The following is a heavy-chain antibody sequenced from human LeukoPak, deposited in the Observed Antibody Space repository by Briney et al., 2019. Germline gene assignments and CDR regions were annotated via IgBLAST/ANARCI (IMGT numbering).Heavy chain of an antibody. CDR1: GYTFTSYD. Sequence: ASVKVSCKASGYTFTSYDINWVRQATGQGLEWMGWMNPNSGNTGYAQKFQGRVTITRNTSISTAYMELSSPGSEHTAVYYCARATMATINYWGQGTLVTVSS. CDR3: ARATMATINY. V-gene: IGHV1-8*03. D-gene: IGHD5-24*01. CDR2: MNPNSGNT. J-gene: IGHJ4*02.